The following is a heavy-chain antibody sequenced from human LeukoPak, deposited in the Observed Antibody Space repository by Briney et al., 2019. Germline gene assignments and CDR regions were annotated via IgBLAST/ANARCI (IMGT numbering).Heavy chain of an antibody. CDR2: ISYDGSNK. D-gene: IGHD6-19*01. V-gene: IGHV3-30-3*01. CDR1: GFTFSSYA. Sequence: PGRSLRLSCAASGFTFSSYAIHWVRQAPGKGLEWLAVISYDGSNKFYADSVKGRFTVSRDNSKNAVWLQVNSLRAEDTAVYHCARDLAVGRLDAFDIWGQGTMVTVSS. J-gene: IGHJ3*02. CDR3: ARDLAVGRLDAFDI.